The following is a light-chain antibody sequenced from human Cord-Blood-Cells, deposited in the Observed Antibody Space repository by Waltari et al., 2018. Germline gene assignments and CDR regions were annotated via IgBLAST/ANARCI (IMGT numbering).Light chain of an antibody. Sequence: SVGDRVTITCRASQSISSYLNWYQQKPGKAPKLLIYAASSLQSGVPSRFSGSGSGTDFTLTISSLQPEDFATYYCQQSYSTPSITFGQGTRLEIK. J-gene: IGKJ5*01. CDR3: QQSYSTPSIT. V-gene: IGKV1-39*01. CDR2: AAS. CDR1: QSISSY.